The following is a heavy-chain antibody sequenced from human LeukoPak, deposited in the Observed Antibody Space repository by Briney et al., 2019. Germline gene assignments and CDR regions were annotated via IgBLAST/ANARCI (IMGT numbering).Heavy chain of an antibody. D-gene: IGHD6-13*01. CDR1: GFTFSKYW. Sequence: GGSLRLSCVASGFTFSKYWMTWVRQAPGKGLEWVANIKEDGSEKYYVDSVKGRFTISRDKAKNSLFLQMNSLRAEDTAVYYCARDVGASSPYDYWGQGTLVTVSS. J-gene: IGHJ4*02. V-gene: IGHV3-7*01. CDR3: ARDVGASSPYDY. CDR2: IKEDGSEK.